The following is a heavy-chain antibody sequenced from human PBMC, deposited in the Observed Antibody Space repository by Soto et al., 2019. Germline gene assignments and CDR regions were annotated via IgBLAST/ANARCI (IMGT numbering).Heavy chain of an antibody. D-gene: IGHD1-26*01. Sequence: SETLSLTCAAYGASLSDYYWSWVRQPPGKGLEWIGYIYYSGSTNYNPSLKSRVTISVDTSKNQFSLKLSSVTAADTAVYYCAREDVGYYFDYWGQGTLVTVSS. V-gene: IGHV4-59*01. CDR1: GASLSDYY. CDR3: AREDVGYYFDY. J-gene: IGHJ4*02. CDR2: IYYSGST.